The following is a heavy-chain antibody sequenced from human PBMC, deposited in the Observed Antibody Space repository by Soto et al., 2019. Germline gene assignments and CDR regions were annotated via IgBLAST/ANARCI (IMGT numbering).Heavy chain of an antibody. CDR1: GYSISSGYY. CDR2: IYYSGST. V-gene: IGHV4-38-2*01. CDR3: ARPAGKNLFDY. J-gene: IGHJ4*02. Sequence: SATLSLTCAVSGYSISSGYYWGWIRQPPGKGLEWIGSIYYSGSTYYNPSLKSRVTISVDTSKNQFSLKLSSVTAADTAVYYCARPAGKNLFDYWGQGTLVSVS. D-gene: IGHD3-10*01.